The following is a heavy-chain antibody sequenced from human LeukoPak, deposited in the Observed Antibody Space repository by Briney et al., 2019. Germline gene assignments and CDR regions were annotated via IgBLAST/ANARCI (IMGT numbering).Heavy chain of an antibody. CDR1: GYSITNGYY. D-gene: IGHD3-10*01. CDR2: IYNSAST. CDR3: ARNSTSGFFGY. V-gene: IGHV4-38-2*01. Sequence: SETLSLTCVVSGYSITNGYYWGWIRQSPGKGLEWIASIYNSASTHYNPSLRSRVTILVDTSKNEFSLKMRSVTAADTAVYYCARNSTSGFFGYWGQGTLATVSS. J-gene: IGHJ4*02.